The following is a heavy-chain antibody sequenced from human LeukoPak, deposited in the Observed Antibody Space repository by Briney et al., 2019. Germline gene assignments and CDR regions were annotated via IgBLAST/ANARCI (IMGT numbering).Heavy chain of an antibody. V-gene: IGHV1-18*04. D-gene: IGHD3-9*01. CDR1: GYTLTSYG. CDR3: ARDLPSDYDILTGYHEVNWFDP. CDR2: ISAYNGNT. J-gene: IGHJ5*02. Sequence: ASLKVSCKASGYTLTSYGISWVRQAPGQGLEWMGWISAYNGNTNYAQKPQGRVTMTTDTSTSPAYMELRSLRSDDTGVYYCARDLPSDYDILTGYHEVNWFDPWGQGTLVTVSS.